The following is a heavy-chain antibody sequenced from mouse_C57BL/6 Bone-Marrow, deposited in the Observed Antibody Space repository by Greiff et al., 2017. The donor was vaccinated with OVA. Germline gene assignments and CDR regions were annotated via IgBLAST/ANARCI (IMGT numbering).Heavy chain of an antibody. CDR1: GFTFSDYY. Sequence: EVKVVESGGGLVQPGGSLKLSCAASGFTFSDYYMYWVRQTPEKRLEWVAYISNGGGSTYYPDTVKGRFTISRDNAKNTLYLQMSRLKSEDTAMYYCARGENDYDPYYFDYWGQGTTLTVSS. CDR3: ARGENDYDPYYFDY. V-gene: IGHV5-12*01. CDR2: ISNGGGST. D-gene: IGHD2-4*01. J-gene: IGHJ2*01.